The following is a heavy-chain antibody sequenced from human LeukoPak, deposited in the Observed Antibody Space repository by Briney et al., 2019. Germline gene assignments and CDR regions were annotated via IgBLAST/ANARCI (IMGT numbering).Heavy chain of an antibody. V-gene: IGHV4-59*08. CDR3: ARHEPRVTTASFEI. CDR2: IYYTGSS. Sequence: SETLSLTCTVSGGSISSYYWSWIRQPPGKGLEWIGYIYYTGSSNYNPSLKSRVTISVDTSKNQLSLNLSSVTAADTAVYYCARHEPRVTTASFEIWGQGPMVTVSS. CDR1: GGSISSYY. J-gene: IGHJ3*02. D-gene: IGHD4-17*01.